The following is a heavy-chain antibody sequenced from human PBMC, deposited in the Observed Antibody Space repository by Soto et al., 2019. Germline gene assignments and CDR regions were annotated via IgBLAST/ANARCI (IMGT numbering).Heavy chain of an antibody. J-gene: IGHJ3*02. CDR3: ARRERSVATITDEAFDI. V-gene: IGHV1-18*01. CDR2: LGIFNGDT. CDR1: GYTFDDYG. D-gene: IGHD5-12*01. Sequence: ASVKVSCKASGYTFDDYGISWVRQAPGQGLEWMGWLGIFNGDTNFAQDLQGRVTISVDTSKNQFSLKLSSVTAAGTAVYYCARRERSVATITDEAFDIWGQGTMVTVSS.